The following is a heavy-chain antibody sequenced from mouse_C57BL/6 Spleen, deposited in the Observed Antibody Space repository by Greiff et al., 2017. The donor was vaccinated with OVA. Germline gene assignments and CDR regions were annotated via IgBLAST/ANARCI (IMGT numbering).Heavy chain of an antibody. Sequence: EVHLVESGGGLVKPGGSLKLSCAASGFTFSSYAMSWVRQTPEKRLEWVATISDGGSYTYYPDNVKGRFTISRDNAKNNLYLQMSHLKSEDTAMYYCARDGGLDYYGSSDYWGQGTTLTVSS. V-gene: IGHV5-4*01. D-gene: IGHD1-1*01. CDR1: GFTFSSYA. J-gene: IGHJ2*01. CDR3: ARDGGLDYYGSSDY. CDR2: ISDGGSYT.